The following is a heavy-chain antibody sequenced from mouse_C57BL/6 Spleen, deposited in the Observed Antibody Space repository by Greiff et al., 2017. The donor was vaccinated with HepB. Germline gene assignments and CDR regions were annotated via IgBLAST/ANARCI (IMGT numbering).Heavy chain of an antibody. CDR1: GFTFSDYY. CDR2: INYDGSST. D-gene: IGHD4-1*02. J-gene: IGHJ2*01. V-gene: IGHV5-16*01. Sequence: DVKLVESEGGLVQPGSSLKLSCTASGFTFSDYYMAWVRQVPEKGLEWVANINYDGSSTYYLDSLKSRFIISRDNAKNILYLQMSSLKSEDTATYYWERASTGVYYFDYWGQGTTLTVSS. CDR3: ERASTGVYYFDY.